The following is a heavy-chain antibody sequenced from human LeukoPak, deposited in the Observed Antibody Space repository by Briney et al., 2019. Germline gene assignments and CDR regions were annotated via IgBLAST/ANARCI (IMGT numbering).Heavy chain of an antibody. CDR3: ARDRRYYDSSGYSSY. Sequence: ASVKVSCKASGYTFTSYGISWVRQAPGQGLEWMGWISAYNGNTNYAQKLQGRVTMTTDTSTSTAYMELRSLRSDDPAVYYCARDRRYYDSSGYSSYWGQGTLVTASS. CDR2: ISAYNGNT. CDR1: GYTFTSYG. J-gene: IGHJ4*02. D-gene: IGHD3-22*01. V-gene: IGHV1-18*01.